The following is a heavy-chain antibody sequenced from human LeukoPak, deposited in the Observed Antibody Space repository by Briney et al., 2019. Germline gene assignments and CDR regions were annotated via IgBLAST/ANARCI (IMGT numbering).Heavy chain of an antibody. CDR2: ISAYNGNT. Sequence: GASVKVSCEASGYTFTSYGISWVRQAPGQGLEWMGWISAYNGNTNYAQKLQGRVTMTTDTTTSTAYMELRSLRSDDPAVYYCARVLWFGDEPDDYWGQGTLVTVSS. CDR3: ARVLWFGDEPDDY. V-gene: IGHV1-18*01. D-gene: IGHD3-10*01. J-gene: IGHJ4*02. CDR1: GYTFTSYG.